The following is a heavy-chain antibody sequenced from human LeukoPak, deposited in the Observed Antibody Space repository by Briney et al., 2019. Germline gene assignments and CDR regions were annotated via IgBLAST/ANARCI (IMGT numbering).Heavy chain of an antibody. D-gene: IGHD3-22*01. V-gene: IGHV4-39*01. Sequence: SETLSLTCTVSGGSISSSSYYWGWIRQLPGKGLEWIGSIYYSGSTYYNPSLKSRVTISVDTSKNQFSLKLSSVTAADTAVYYCARGRYYYDSSGYRFDPWGQGTLVTVSS. J-gene: IGHJ5*02. CDR3: ARGRYYYDSSGYRFDP. CDR1: GGSISSSSYY. CDR2: IYYSGST.